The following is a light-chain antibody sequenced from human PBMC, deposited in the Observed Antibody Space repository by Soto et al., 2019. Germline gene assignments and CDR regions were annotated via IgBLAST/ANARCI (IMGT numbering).Light chain of an antibody. CDR1: QSVADSY. Sequence: EVVLTQSPGTLSLSPGERATLSCRASQSVADSYLAWYQQKPGRAPRLLFYGATRRATGIPDRFSGSGSGTDFPLTISPLEPDDFAVYYCQHFGNSPETFGQGTKVE. CDR3: QHFGNSPET. CDR2: GAT. J-gene: IGKJ1*01. V-gene: IGKV3-20*01.